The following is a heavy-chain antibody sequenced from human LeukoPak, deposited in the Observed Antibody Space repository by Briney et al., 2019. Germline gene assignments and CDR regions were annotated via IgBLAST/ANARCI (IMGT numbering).Heavy chain of an antibody. CDR1: GGSISSSSYY. CDR3: AREVSYCSSTSCYAYYYYYMDV. D-gene: IGHD2-2*01. V-gene: IGHV4-39*07. J-gene: IGHJ6*03. Sequence: SETLSLTCIVSGGSISSSSYYWGWIRQPPGKGLEWIGSIHYSGSTYYNPSLKSRVTISVDTSKNQFSLKLSSVTAADTAVYYCAREVSYCSSTSCYAYYYYYMDVWGKGTTVTVSS. CDR2: IHYSGST.